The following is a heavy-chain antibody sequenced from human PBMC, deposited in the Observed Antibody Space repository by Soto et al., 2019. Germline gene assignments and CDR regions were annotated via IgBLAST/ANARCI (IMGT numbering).Heavy chain of an antibody. CDR2: IYYSGNT. D-gene: IGHD1-1*01. CDR1: GGSIVTGSYY. CDR3: ARLSQEYNYYGMDV. Sequence: PSETLSLTCTVSGGSIVTGSYYWGWIRQPPGKGLEWLGHIYYSGNTYYPPSLKSRVTISVDTSKNQFSLRLSSVTAADTAVYYCARLSQEYNYYGMDVWGQGTTVTVSS. J-gene: IGHJ6*02. V-gene: IGHV4-39*01.